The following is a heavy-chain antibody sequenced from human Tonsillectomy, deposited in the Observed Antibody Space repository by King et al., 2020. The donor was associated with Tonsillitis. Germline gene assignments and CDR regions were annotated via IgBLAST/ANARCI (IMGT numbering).Heavy chain of an antibody. CDR2: ISYDGSNK. CDR3: AKDLFTFRSGSYSCVDY. D-gene: IGHD1-26*01. Sequence: VQLVESGGGVVQPGRSLRLSCAASGFTFSSYGMHWVRQAPGKGLEWVAVISYDGSNKYYADSVKGRFTISRDNSKNTLYLQMNSLRAEDTAVYYCAKDLFTFRSGSYSCVDYWGQGTLVTVSS. V-gene: IGHV3-30*18. J-gene: IGHJ4*02. CDR1: GFTFSSYG.